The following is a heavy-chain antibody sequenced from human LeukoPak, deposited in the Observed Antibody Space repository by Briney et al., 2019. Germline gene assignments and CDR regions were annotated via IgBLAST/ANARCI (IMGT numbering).Heavy chain of an antibody. J-gene: IGHJ6*03. CDR2: VYYSGDT. CDR1: GGSINSTRYY. D-gene: IGHD4-11*01. V-gene: IGHV4-39*01. Sequence: PETLSLTCTVSGGSINSTRYYWGWIRQPPGKGLEWIGSVYYSGDTHYSPSLRSRVTISVDTSKNQFSLKMNSMTAADTSVYYCATGSMTTRYYYYFYMDVWGKGTTVTVSS. CDR3: ATGSMTTRYYYYFYMDV.